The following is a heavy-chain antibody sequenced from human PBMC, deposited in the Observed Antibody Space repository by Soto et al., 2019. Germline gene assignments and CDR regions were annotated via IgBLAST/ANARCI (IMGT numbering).Heavy chain of an antibody. CDR2: INHSGST. V-gene: IGHV4-4*02. D-gene: IGHD3-10*01. CDR1: GGPLGGSTW. J-gene: IGHJ6*02. CDR3: ARVSGIYYYGMDV. Sequence: SEPLPSTCVAFGGPLGGSTWWGWARQPPGKGLECIGEINHSGSTNYNPSLKSRVTISVDTSKNQFSLKLSSVTAADTAVYYFARVSGIYYYGMDVWGQGTTVT.